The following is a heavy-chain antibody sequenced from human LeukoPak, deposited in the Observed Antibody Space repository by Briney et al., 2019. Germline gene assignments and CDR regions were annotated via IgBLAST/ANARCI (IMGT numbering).Heavy chain of an antibody. CDR3: ATRYCSGGSCYSDYYYMDV. D-gene: IGHD2-15*01. V-gene: IGHV1-8*01. CDR2: MNPNSGNT. CDR1: GYTFTSYD. J-gene: IGHJ6*03. Sequence: PKASVKVSCKASGYTFTSYDINWARQATGQGLEWMGWMNPNSGNTGYAQKFQGRVTMTEDTSTDTAYMELSSLRSEDTAVYYCATRYCSGGSCYSDYYYMDVWGKGTTVTVSS.